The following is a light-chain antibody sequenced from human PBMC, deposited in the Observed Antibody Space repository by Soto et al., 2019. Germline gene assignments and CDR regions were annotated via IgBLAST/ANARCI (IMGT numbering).Light chain of an antibody. J-gene: IGKJ5*01. V-gene: IGKV1-33*01. Sequence: DIQMTQSPSSLSASVGDRVTITCQASQDISNYLNWYQQKPGKAPKLLIYDASNLETGVPSRFSRSGSGTDFTFTISSLQPDDIPTYYCQQYDNLPTITFGQGTRLQIK. CDR2: DAS. CDR3: QQYDNLPTIT. CDR1: QDISNY.